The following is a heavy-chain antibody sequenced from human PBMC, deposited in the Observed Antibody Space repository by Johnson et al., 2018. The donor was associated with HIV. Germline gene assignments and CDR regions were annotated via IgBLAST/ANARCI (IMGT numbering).Heavy chain of an antibody. CDR3: ERPVVADSRGAFDI. J-gene: IGHJ3*02. D-gene: IGHD3-22*01. V-gene: IGHV3-7*01. Sequence: VQLVESGGGLVQPGGSLRLSCAASGFTFSSYWMSWVRQAPGKGLEWVANIKQDGSEKYYVDSVKGRFTISRDNAKSSLYLKMNSLRAEDTAVYYCERPVVADSRGAFDIWGQGTMVTVSS. CDR1: GFTFSSYW. CDR2: IKQDGSEK.